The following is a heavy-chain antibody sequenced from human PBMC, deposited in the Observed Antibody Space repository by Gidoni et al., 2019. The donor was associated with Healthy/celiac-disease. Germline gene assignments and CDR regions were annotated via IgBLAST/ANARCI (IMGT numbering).Heavy chain of an antibody. J-gene: IGHJ6*02. V-gene: IGHV3-21*01. CDR2: ISSSSSYI. CDR3: ARYSSSWGYYYGMDV. Sequence: GLRWVSSISSSSSYIYYADSVKGRFTISRDNAKNSLYLQMNNLRAEDTAVYYCARYSSSWGYYYGMDVWGQGTTVTVSS. D-gene: IGHD6-13*01.